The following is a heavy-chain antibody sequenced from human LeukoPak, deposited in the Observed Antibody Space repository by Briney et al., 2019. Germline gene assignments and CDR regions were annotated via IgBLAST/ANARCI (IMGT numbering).Heavy chain of an antibody. CDR1: GFVFSNYW. Sequence: GGSLRLSCAASGFVFSNYWMTWVRQAPGKGLEWVANIKQDGSKKSYVDSVKGRFTISRDNAKNSLYLQMNSLRAEDTAIYYCTRVGYIDEGIDYWGQGTLVTVSS. D-gene: IGHD5-24*01. V-gene: IGHV3-7*04. J-gene: IGHJ4*02. CDR2: IKQDGSKK. CDR3: TRVGYIDEGIDY.